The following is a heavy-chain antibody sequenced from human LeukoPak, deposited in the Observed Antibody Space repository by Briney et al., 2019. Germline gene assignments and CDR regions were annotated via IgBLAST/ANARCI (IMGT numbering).Heavy chain of an antibody. CDR1: GYSISSGYY. Sequence: KPSETLSPTCAVSGYSISSGYYWGWIRQPPGKGLACIGSIYHSGSTYYNPSLKSRVPIWVDPSKNQFSCHLSSVMAAVTAVYDFARRVAFCTKGVCYLPPEHCDYGGQGTLVTVSS. CDR2: IYHSGST. V-gene: IGHV4-38-2*01. J-gene: IGHJ4*02. CDR3: ARRVAFCTKGVCYLPPEHCDY. D-gene: IGHD2-8*01.